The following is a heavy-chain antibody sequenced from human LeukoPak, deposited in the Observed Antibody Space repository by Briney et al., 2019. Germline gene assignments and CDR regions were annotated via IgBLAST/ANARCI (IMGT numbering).Heavy chain of an antibody. D-gene: IGHD3-22*01. J-gene: IGHJ4*02. CDR3: AKPTYYYDSSGSELDY. Sequence: PGGSLRLSCAASGFTFSSYGMHWVRQAPGKGLEWVAVISYDGSNKYYADSVKGRFTISRDNSKNTLYLQMNSLRAEDTAVYYCAKPTYYYDSSGSELDYWGQGTLDTVSS. V-gene: IGHV3-30*18. CDR2: ISYDGSNK. CDR1: GFTFSSYG.